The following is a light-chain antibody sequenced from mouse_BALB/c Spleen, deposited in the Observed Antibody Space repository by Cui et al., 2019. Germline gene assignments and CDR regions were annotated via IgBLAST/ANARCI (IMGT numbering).Light chain of an antibody. CDR1: SSVSY. Sequence: ENVLTQSPAIMSASTGEKVTMTCSASSSVSYMHWYQQKSSTSPKLWIYDTSRLASGVPGRFSGSGSGNSYSLTISSMEAEDVATYYCFQGSGYPFTFGSGTKLEIK. J-gene: IGKJ4*01. V-gene: IGKV4-63*01. CDR3: FQGSGYPFT. CDR2: DTS.